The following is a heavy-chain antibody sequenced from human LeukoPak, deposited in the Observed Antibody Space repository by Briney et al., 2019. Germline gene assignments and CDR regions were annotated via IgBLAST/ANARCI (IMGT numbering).Heavy chain of an antibody. V-gene: IGHV3-23*01. D-gene: IGHD4-11*01. CDR2: ITTSGGNT. Sequence: PGGPLRLSCAASRFIFRDYDMAWVRQAPGKRLEWVSYITTSGGNTYYADSVKGRFTISRDNSKNTLYLQLNTLRAEDTALYYCARGHSILDYWGKGTLVTVSS. CDR3: ARGHSILDY. J-gene: IGHJ4*02. CDR1: RFIFRDYD.